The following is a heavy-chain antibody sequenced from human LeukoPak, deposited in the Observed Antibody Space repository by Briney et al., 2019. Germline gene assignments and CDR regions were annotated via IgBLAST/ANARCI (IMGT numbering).Heavy chain of an antibody. D-gene: IGHD3-3*01. CDR2: IRYDGSNK. CDR3: AKDEDFWSGYRSFDY. V-gene: IGHV3-30*02. J-gene: IGHJ4*02. CDR1: GFTVSSNY. Sequence: PGGSLRLSCAASGFTVSSNYMSWVRQAPGKGLEWVAFIRYDGSNKYYADSVKGRFTISRDNSKNTLYLQMNSLRAEDTAVYYCAKDEDFWSGYRSFDYWGQGTLVTVSS.